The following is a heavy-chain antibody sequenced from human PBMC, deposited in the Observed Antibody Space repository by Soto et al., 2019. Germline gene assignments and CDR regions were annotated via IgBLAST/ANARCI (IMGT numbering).Heavy chain of an antibody. D-gene: IGHD4-17*01. J-gene: IGHJ3*02. CDR2: ISAYNGNT. CDR1: GYTFTSYG. CDR3: AREGTSDGDYVNAFAI. V-gene: IGHV1-18*01. Sequence: GASVKVSCKASGYTFTSYGISWVRQAPGQGLEWMGWISAYNGNTNYAQKLQGRVTMTTDTSTSTAYMELRSLRSDDTAVYYCAREGTSDGDYVNAFAIWGQGTMVTVSS.